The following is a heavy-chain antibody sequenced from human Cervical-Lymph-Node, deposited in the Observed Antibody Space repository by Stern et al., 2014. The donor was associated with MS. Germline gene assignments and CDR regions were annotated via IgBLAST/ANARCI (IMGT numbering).Heavy chain of an antibody. CDR3: ARGLLGSENAFDI. J-gene: IGHJ3*02. D-gene: IGHD2-15*01. CDR2: ISANNGNT. CDR1: GYTFTSYG. V-gene: IGHV1-18*01. Sequence: VQLVQSGAEVKKPGASVKVSCQGSGYTFTSYGISWVRQAPGEGVQLMRWISANNGNTIYAQKLQARVTMTTDTSTSTAYMEVRSLRSDDTAVYYCARGLLGSENAFDIWGQGTMVTVSS.